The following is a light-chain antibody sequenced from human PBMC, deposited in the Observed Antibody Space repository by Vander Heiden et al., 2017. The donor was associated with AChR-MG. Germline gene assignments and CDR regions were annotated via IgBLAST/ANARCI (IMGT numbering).Light chain of an antibody. CDR3: LQTLQLPHT. CDR1: QSRRYSDGKTY. Sequence: DIVMTQTPLPLSVTPGQPASISCKPSQSRRYSDGKTYLSWYLQKPGHSPQLLIYEASSRFSGVPERFSGSGSGTDFTLKISRVEAADIGVYYCLQTLQLPHTFGGGTKVDIK. J-gene: IGKJ4*01. CDR2: EAS. V-gene: IGKV2D-29*02.